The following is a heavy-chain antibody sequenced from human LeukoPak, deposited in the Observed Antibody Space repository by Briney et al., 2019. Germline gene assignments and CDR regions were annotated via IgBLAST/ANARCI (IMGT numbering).Heavy chain of an antibody. D-gene: IGHD4-17*01. CDR2: IYPGDSDI. Sequence: GESLKISCKGSGYTFTSYWIGWVRQMPGKGLEWTGIIYPGDSDITYSPSFQGQVTLSADKSISTAYLHWSSLKASDTAMYYCARSFRGPTGSFDYWGQGTLVTVSS. J-gene: IGHJ4*02. V-gene: IGHV5-51*01. CDR3: ARSFRGPTGSFDY. CDR1: GYTFTSYW.